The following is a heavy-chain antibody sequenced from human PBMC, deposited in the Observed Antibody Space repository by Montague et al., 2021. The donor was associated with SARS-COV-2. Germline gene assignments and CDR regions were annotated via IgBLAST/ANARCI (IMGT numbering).Heavy chain of an antibody. J-gene: IGHJ6*02. D-gene: IGHD3-9*01. V-gene: IGHV3-73*01. Sequence: SLRLSCAASGFTFSGSAMHWVRQASGKGLEWVGRIRSKANNYATXYAASVKGRFTISRDDSKNTAYLQMNSLKTEDTAVYYCTRHWDYDILTGSYYYGMDVWGQGTTVTVSS. CDR3: TRHWDYDILTGSYYYGMDV. CDR2: IRSKANNYAT. CDR1: GFTFSGSA.